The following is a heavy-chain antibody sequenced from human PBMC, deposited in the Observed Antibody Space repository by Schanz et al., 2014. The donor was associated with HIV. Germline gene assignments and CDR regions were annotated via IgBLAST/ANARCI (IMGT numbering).Heavy chain of an antibody. V-gene: IGHV1-69*05. D-gene: IGHD4-4*01. CDR1: GGTFTNYA. CDR2: IIPIFGTA. Sequence: QVQLVQSGAEVKKPGSSVMVSCKTSGGTFTNYAISWVRQAPGQGLQWMGGIIPIFGTANSAQRFQGRVTITRDTSTSTDHMELSSLRSEDTAVYYCARDGSKWNFEYWGQGTLVTVSP. J-gene: IGHJ4*02. CDR3: ARDGSKWNFEY.